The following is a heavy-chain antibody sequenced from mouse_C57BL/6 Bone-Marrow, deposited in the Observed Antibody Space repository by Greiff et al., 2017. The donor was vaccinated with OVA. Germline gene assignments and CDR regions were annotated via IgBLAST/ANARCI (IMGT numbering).Heavy chain of an antibody. V-gene: IGHV1-50*01. Sequence: VQLQQPGAELVKPGASVKLSCKASGYTFTSYWMQWVKQRPGQGLEWIGEIDPSDSYTNYNQKFKGKATLTVDTSSSTAYMQLSSLTSEDSAVYYCAYYDDDENYAMDDWGQGTSVTVSS. J-gene: IGHJ4*01. CDR2: IDPSDSYT. D-gene: IGHD2-4*01. CDR3: AYYDDDENYAMDD. CDR1: GYTFTSYW.